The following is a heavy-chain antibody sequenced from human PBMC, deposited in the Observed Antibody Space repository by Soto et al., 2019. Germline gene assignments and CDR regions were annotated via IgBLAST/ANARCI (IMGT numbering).Heavy chain of an antibody. CDR2: ILVGGST. J-gene: IGHJ3*02. CDR1: RFTCSSYD. V-gene: IGHV3-23*01. Sequence: GGSLRLSCAASRFTCSSYDMSWVRQAPGKGLEWVSTILVGGSTHYPDSVKGRFTISRDNSKNTVFLQMNSLTAGDTAVYYCAKATATGGGAFDICGQGTMVTVSS. CDR3: AKATATGGGAFDI. D-gene: IGHD2-8*02.